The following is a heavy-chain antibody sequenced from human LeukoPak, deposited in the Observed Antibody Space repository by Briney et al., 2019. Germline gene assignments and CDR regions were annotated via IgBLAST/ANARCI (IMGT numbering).Heavy chain of an antibody. CDR2: IFYSGST. V-gene: IGHV4-34*12. D-gene: IGHD2-8*01. CDR3: ARVTNSLAFDI. Sequence: SETLSLTCAVYGGSFSGNYWSWIRQPPGRGLAWIANIFYSGSTYYNLSLKSRVTISLDTSKNQFSLRLSSVTAADTAVYYCARVTNSLAFDIWGQGTMVTVSS. CDR1: GGSFSGNY. J-gene: IGHJ3*02.